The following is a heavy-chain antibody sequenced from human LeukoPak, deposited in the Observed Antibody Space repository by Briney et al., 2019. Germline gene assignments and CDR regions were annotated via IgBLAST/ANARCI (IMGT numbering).Heavy chain of an antibody. V-gene: IGHV3-48*04. CDR1: GFSFTSYG. CDR3: ARVSFTSAWSFDY. J-gene: IGHJ4*02. CDR2: ISSTSGTI. D-gene: IGHD6-19*01. Sequence: GGSLRLSCTDSGFSFTSYGMNWVRQAPGKGLEWVSYISSTSGTIQYADSVNGRFTISRDNAKNSLYLQIDGLRAEDTAVYFCARVSFTSAWSFDYWGPGTLVTVSS.